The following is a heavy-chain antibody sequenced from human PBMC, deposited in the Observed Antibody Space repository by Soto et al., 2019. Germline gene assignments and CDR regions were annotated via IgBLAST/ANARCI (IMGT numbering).Heavy chain of an antibody. CDR3: ARLYVVPAAFYGLDV. V-gene: IGHV4-31*03. CDR2: IYYSGST. Sequence: SETMSLTCTLSGVYMSRAGYYSSWNSQHPGKGLEWIGYIYYSGSTYYNPSLKSRVTISVDTSKNQFSLKLSSVTAADTAVYYCARLYVVPAAFYGLDVWGQGTTVTVSS. J-gene: IGHJ6*02. D-gene: IGHD2-2*01. CDR1: GVYMSRAGYY.